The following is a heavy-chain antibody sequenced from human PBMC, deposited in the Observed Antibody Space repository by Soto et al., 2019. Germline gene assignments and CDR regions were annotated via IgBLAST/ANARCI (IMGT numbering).Heavy chain of an antibody. J-gene: IGHJ4*02. D-gene: IGHD4-4*01. Sequence: QVQLQESGPGLVKPSGTLSLTCAVSGGSISSNNWWSWVRQPPGKGLEWIGEIYHSGSTNYNPSLKSQVTIAVDKSQNQHRLRLSSVTASDTAGCYCARHSPCYSNTGDYSGQGTLVTVSP. CDR2: IYHSGST. CDR3: ARHSPCYSNTGDY. CDR1: GGSISSNNW. V-gene: IGHV4-4*02.